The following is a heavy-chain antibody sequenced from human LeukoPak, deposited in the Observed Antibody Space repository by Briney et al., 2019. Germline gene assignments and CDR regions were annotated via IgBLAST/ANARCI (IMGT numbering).Heavy chain of an antibody. D-gene: IGHD3-9*01. Sequence: GASVKVSCKASGYTFTSYGISWVRQAPGQGLEWMGWISAYNGNTNYAQKLQGRVTMTTDTSTSTAYMELRSLRSGDTAVYYCAREVLRYFDWPLDYWGQGTLVTVSS. CDR1: GYTFTSYG. J-gene: IGHJ4*02. V-gene: IGHV1-18*01. CDR3: AREVLRYFDWPLDY. CDR2: ISAYNGNT.